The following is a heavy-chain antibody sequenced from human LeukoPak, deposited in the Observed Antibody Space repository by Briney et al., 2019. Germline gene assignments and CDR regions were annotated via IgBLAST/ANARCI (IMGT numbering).Heavy chain of an antibody. CDR3: ARVVPEGPGALDI. J-gene: IGHJ3*02. CDR1: GASITTYY. Sequence: SETLSLTCNVSGASITTYYWSWLRQAAGKGLEWIGRIYISETTNNPSLKSRGTMSLDTSKNQFSLKLSSVTAADTAVYYCARVVPEGPGALDIWGQGTMVTVSS. V-gene: IGHV4-4*07. D-gene: IGHD3-10*01. CDR2: IYISETT.